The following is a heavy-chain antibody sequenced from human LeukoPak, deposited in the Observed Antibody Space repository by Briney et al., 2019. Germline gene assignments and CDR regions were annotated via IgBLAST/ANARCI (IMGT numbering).Heavy chain of an antibody. Sequence: PGGSLRLSCAASGFTFSSYAMSWVRQAPGKGLEWVSSISSSSSYIYYADSVKGRFTISRDNAKNSLYLQMNSLRAEDTAVYYCARDHMTAKDVWGQGTTVTVSS. CDR2: ISSSSSYI. J-gene: IGHJ6*02. CDR1: GFTFSSYA. D-gene: IGHD5-18*01. V-gene: IGHV3-21*01. CDR3: ARDHMTAKDV.